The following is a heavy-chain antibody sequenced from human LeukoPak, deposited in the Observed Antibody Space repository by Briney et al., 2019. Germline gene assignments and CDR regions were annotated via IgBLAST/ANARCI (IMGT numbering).Heavy chain of an antibody. CDR3: ARVNFWSGYDY. D-gene: IGHD3-3*01. CDR1: GFTVSSNY. CDR2: IYSGGST. Sequence: PGGSLRLSCAASGFTVSSNYMSWVRQAPGKGLEWVSVIYSGGSTYYADSVKGRFTISRDNSKNTLYLQMNSLRAEDTDVYYCARVNFWSGYDYWGQGTLVTVSS. V-gene: IGHV3-53*01. J-gene: IGHJ4*02.